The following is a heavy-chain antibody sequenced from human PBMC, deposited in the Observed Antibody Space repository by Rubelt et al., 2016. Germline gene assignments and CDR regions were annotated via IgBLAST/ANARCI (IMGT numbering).Heavy chain of an antibody. Sequence: SGSTNYNPSLKSRLTISVDTSKNQFSLKLSSVTAADTAVYYCAREREYYDILTGYYRNAFDIWGQGTMVTVSS. D-gene: IGHD3-9*01. CDR3: AREREYYDILTGYYRNAFDI. J-gene: IGHJ3*02. V-gene: IGHV4-61*02. CDR2: SGST.